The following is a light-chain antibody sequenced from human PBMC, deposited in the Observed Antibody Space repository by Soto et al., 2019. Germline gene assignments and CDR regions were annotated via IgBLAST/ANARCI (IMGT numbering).Light chain of an antibody. Sequence: EIVLTQSPGTLSLSPGERATLSCRASQSVSSSYLAWYQQKPGQAPRLLIHGASSRATGIPDRFSGSGSGTDFTLTISRLEPEDFAVYYCQQLKTFGQGTKVEIK. CDR2: GAS. CDR3: QQLKT. J-gene: IGKJ1*01. V-gene: IGKV3-20*01. CDR1: QSVSSSY.